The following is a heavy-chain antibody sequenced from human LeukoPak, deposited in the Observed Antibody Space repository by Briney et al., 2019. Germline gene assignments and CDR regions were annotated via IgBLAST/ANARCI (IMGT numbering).Heavy chain of an antibody. CDR3: ARAEGVAAAGGFYFDY. Sequence: GGSLRLSCAASGFTFSSYWMSWVRQAPGKGLEWVANIKQDGSEKYYVDSVKGRFTISRDNSKNTLYLQMNSLRAEDTAVYYCARAEGVAAAGGFYFDYWGQGTLVTVSS. V-gene: IGHV3-7*01. D-gene: IGHD6-13*01. J-gene: IGHJ4*02. CDR1: GFTFSSYW. CDR2: IKQDGSEK.